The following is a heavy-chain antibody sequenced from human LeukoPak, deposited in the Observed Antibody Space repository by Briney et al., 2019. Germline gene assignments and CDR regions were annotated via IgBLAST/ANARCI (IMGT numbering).Heavy chain of an antibody. D-gene: IGHD1-26*01. CDR1: GFTFDDYA. J-gene: IGHJ4*02. CDR3: AKARELLLPIDY. V-gene: IGHV3-9*01. Sequence: GGSLRLSCAASGFTFDDYAMHWVRQAPGKGLEWVSGISWNSGSIGYADSVKGRFTISRDNAKNSLYLQMNSLRAEDTALYYCAKARELLLPIDYWGQGTLVTVPS. CDR2: ISWNSGSI.